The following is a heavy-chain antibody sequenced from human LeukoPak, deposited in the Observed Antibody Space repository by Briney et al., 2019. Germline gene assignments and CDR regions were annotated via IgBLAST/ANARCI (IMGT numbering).Heavy chain of an antibody. CDR2: ISAYNGNT. Sequence: VKGSCKASGYTFTSYGISGVRQAPADRLEWMGWISAYNGNTNYAQKLQGRVTMTTDTSTSTAYMELRSLRSDDTAVYYCARRPSLGLRYFDYWGQGTLVTVSS. CDR1: GYTFTSYG. CDR3: ARRPSLGLRYFDY. J-gene: IGHJ4*02. D-gene: IGHD3-9*01. V-gene: IGHV1-18*04.